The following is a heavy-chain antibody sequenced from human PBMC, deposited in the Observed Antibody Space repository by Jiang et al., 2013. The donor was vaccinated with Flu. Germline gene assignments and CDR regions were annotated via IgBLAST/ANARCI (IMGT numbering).Heavy chain of an antibody. D-gene: IGHD6-6*01. CDR3: ARHASPYSSSDWFDP. CDR1: GGSISPYY. CDR2: SGGT. Sequence: PGLVKPSETLSLTCTITGGSISPYYWSWIRQPPGRGLEWIGHSGGTDYNPSLKSRVTISVDTSKNHFSLTLTSVTAADTAVYYCARHASPYSSSDWFDPWGQGTLVTVSS. V-gene: IGHV4-59*08. J-gene: IGHJ5*02.